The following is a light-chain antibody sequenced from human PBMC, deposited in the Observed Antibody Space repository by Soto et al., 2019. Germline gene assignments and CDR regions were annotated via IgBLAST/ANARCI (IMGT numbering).Light chain of an antibody. CDR3: YQYNDWPPAIT. J-gene: IGKJ5*01. V-gene: IGKV3-15*01. CDR1: QSVRRN. CDR2: GAS. Sequence: EIVMTQSPATLSVSPGERATLSCGASQSVRRNLAWYQQRPGQAPRLLIYGASTRATGIPARFSGSGSGTEFTLTISSLQSEDFAVYYCYQYNDWPPAITFGQGTRLEIK.